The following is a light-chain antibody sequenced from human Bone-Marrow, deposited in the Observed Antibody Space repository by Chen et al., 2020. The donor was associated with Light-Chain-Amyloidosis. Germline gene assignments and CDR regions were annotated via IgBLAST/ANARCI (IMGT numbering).Light chain of an antibody. CDR3: QSADSSGTYEVI. CDR2: RDT. Sequence: SYDLTQPPSVSVSPGQTARITCSGDDLPTKYSYWYQQKPGQAPVLVIHRDTERPSGISERFSGSSSGTTATLTISGVQAEDKADYHCQSADSSGTYEVIFGGGTKLTVL. J-gene: IGLJ2*01. CDR1: DLPTKY. V-gene: IGLV3-25*03.